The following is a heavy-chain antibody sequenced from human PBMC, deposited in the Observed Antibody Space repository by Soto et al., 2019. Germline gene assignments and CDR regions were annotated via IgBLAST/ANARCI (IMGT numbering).Heavy chain of an antibody. Sequence: GASVKVSCKASGYTFTGYYMHWVRQAPGQGLEWMGWINPNSGGTNYAQKFQGRGTMTRDTSISTAYMELSRLRSDDTAVYYCARGGLGIFRYYYYGMDVWGQGTTVTVSS. J-gene: IGHJ6*02. CDR3: ARGGLGIFRYYYYGMDV. D-gene: IGHD2-15*01. CDR2: INPNSGGT. V-gene: IGHV1-2*02. CDR1: GYTFTGYY.